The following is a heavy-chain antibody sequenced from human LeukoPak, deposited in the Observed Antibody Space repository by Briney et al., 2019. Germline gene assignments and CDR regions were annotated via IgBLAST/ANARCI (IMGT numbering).Heavy chain of an antibody. CDR2: IFYSGST. CDR1: GDSISSNHYY. CDR3: ARRRPVNGGGDWGWFDP. V-gene: IGHV4-39*07. Sequence: SETLSLTCTVSGDSISSNHYYWGWIRQSPGKGLEYIGSIFYSGSTYYNPSLKSRVTISVDTSKHQFSLKLSSVTAADTAVYYCARRRPVNGGGDWGWFDPWAQGTLVTVSS. J-gene: IGHJ5*02. D-gene: IGHD2-21*02.